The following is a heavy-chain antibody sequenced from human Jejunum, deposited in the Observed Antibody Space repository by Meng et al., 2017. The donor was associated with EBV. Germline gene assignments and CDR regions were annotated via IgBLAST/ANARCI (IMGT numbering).Heavy chain of an antibody. V-gene: IGHV4-4*02. CDR1: GGSINSKHW. CDR3: ARGIRARYSSMSSGGFYFDY. CDR2: IDHSGST. D-gene: IGHD5-18*01. J-gene: IGHJ4*02. Sequence: QVQLQESGPGLVQPSGTLSLTCPVSGGSINSKHWWHWVRQAPGKGLEWIGEIDHSGSTHYNPSLKSRVTISLGTSMNQFSLELTSPTAADTAVYYCARGIRARYSSMSSGGFYFDYWGQGALLNVSS.